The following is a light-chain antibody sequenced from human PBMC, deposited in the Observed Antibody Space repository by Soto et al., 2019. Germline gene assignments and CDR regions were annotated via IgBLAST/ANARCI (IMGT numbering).Light chain of an antibody. Sequence: EIVLTQSPGTVSLSPGEGATLSCRASQSLAGSYLAWYQQKPGQAPRLLIYGASSRATGIPDRFSGTGSGTDFTLTISRLEPEDFAVYYCQQYGGSPWTFGQGTKVEIK. J-gene: IGKJ1*01. CDR2: GAS. CDR1: QSLAGSY. V-gene: IGKV3-20*01. CDR3: QQYGGSPWT.